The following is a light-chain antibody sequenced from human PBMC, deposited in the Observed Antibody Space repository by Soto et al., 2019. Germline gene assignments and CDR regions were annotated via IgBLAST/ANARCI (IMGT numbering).Light chain of an antibody. CDR3: QQYGSSPIT. CDR2: GAF. Sequence: EIVFTQSPGTLSLSPGERATFSCRASQSVSSNYLAWYQQKPGQAPRLLIYGAFKRATGIPDRFSGSGSGTDFTLTISRMEPEDFAVYCCQQYGSSPITFGQGTRLEIK. V-gene: IGKV3-20*01. CDR1: QSVSSNY. J-gene: IGKJ5*01.